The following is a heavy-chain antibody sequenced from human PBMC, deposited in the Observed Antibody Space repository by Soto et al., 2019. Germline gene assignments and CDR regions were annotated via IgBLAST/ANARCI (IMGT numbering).Heavy chain of an antibody. CDR3: ARDHCTTTNCYTSIYYYGMDV. D-gene: IGHD2-2*02. J-gene: IGHJ6*02. Sequence: GASVKVSCKASGYIFTTFDINWGRQATGQGLEWVGWMNPNSGYTGYAQKFQGRVTMTRNTSISTAYMELSSLRSEDTAVYYCARDHCTTTNCYTSIYYYGMDVWGQGTTVTVSS. V-gene: IGHV1-8*01. CDR1: GYIFTTFD. CDR2: MNPNSGYT.